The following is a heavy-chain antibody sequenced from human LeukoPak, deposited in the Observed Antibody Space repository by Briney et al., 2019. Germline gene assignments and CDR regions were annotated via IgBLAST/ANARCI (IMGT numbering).Heavy chain of an antibody. V-gene: IGHV3-7*01. J-gene: IGHJ4*02. CDR3: VRDATGLTN. D-gene: IGHD4-11*01. Sequence: GGSLRLSCVAPGFTFRGHWMNWVRQAPGQGMEWVANINTDGSGKYHVDSVQGRFTISRDNAKNSLYLQMNSLRAEDTAVYYCVRDATGLTNWGQGTLVTVSS. CDR1: GFTFRGHW. CDR2: INTDGSGK.